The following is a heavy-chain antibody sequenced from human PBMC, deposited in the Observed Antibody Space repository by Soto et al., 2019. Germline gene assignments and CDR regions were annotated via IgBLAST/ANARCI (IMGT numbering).Heavy chain of an antibody. D-gene: IGHD2-8*01. Sequence: SETLSLTCTVSGGSISSSSYCWFWIRQAPGMGLEWIGSIYYSGSTYYNPSLKSRVTISVDTSKNQFSLKLSSVTAADTAVYYCASTEYCTNGVCYTFYFDYWGQGTLVTVSS. CDR2: IYYSGST. CDR1: GGSISSSSYC. CDR3: ASTEYCTNGVCYTFYFDY. V-gene: IGHV4-39*01. J-gene: IGHJ4*02.